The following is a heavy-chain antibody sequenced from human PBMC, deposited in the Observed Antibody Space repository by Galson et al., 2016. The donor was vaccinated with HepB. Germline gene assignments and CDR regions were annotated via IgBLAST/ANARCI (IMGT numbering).Heavy chain of an antibody. CDR1: GFSLSTSGMA. Sequence: PALVKPTQTLTMTCTFSGFSLSTSGMAVSWIRQLPGKALEWLAVIDWNGNKFYSPSLTTRLTISKDTSKNQVVLTLTNMDPVDTATYFCARYLRSHGYYVMDVWGQGTTLTVSS. CDR2: IDWNGNK. D-gene: IGHD4-17*01. V-gene: IGHV2-70*01. J-gene: IGHJ6*02. CDR3: ARYLRSHGYYVMDV.